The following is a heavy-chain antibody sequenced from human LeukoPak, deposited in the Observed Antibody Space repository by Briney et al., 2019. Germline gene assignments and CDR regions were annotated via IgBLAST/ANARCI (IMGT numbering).Heavy chain of an antibody. D-gene: IGHD1-26*01. CDR2: ISYDGSNK. V-gene: IGHV3-30*03. J-gene: IGHJ4*02. CDR1: GFTFSSYG. Sequence: GGSLRLSCAASGFTFSSYGMHWVRQAPGKGLEWVAVISYDGSNKYYADSVKGRFTISRDNSKNTLYLQMNSLRAEDTAVYYCAREGGMPGGGYYFDYWGQGTLVTVSS. CDR3: AREGGMPGGGYYFDY.